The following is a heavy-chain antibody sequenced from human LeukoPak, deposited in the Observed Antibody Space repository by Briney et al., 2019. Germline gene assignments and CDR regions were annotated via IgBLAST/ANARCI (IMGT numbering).Heavy chain of an antibody. J-gene: IGHJ4*02. CDR3: ARRAGGYSHPYDY. Sequence: GRSLRLSCAASGFTFSTFAMIWVRQAPGKGLEWVSLIYSGGSTYYADSVKGRFTISRDNSKNTLYLQMNSLRAEDTAVYYCARRAGGYSHPYDYWGQGTLVTVSS. D-gene: IGHD4-23*01. CDR2: IYSGGST. V-gene: IGHV3-53*01. CDR1: GFTFSTFA.